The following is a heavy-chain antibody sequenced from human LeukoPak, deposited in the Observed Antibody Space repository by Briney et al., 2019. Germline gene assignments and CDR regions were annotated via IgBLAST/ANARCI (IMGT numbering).Heavy chain of an antibody. CDR1: GYTFTNYD. J-gene: IGHJ4*02. Sequence: GASVKVSCKASGYTFTNYDINWVRQATGQGLEWMGWMNPKSGYTGYAQKFQDRVTMTRDTSISTAYMELGSLRSEDTAVYYCARVTGSIDYWGQGTLVTVSS. V-gene: IGHV1-8*01. CDR3: ARVTGSIDY. D-gene: IGHD1-26*01. CDR2: MNPKSGYT.